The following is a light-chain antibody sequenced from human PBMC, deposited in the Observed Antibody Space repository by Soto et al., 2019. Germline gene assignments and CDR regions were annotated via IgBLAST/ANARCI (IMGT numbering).Light chain of an antibody. CDR2: EVS. CDR3: SSYAGSNTYYV. Sequence: HSALTQPPSASGSPGQSVTITCTGTSSDIGANNYVSWFQQHPGKAPNLIIYEVSKRPSEVLDRFSGYKSGNTASLTVSGLKAEYEADYYCSSYAGSNTYYVFGNGTKVTGL. V-gene: IGLV2-8*01. CDR1: SSDIGANNY. J-gene: IGLJ1*01.